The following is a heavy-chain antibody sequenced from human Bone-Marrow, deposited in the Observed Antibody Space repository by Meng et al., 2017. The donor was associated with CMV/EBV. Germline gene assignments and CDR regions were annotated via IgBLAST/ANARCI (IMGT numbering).Heavy chain of an antibody. V-gene: IGHV3-74*01. Sequence: GESLKISCAASGFTFSSYWMHWVRQTPGKGLVWVSRINGDGKSTRHADSVKGRFTISRDNAKNTLYLQMNSLRAEDTAVYYCARDQVRAFDIWGQGTMVTVSS. CDR2: INGDGKST. J-gene: IGHJ3*02. CDR1: GFTFSSYW. CDR3: ARDQVRAFDI. D-gene: IGHD4/OR15-4a*01.